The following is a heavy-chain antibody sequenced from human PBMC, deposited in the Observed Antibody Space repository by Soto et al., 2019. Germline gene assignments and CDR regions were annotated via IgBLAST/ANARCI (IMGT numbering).Heavy chain of an antibody. CDR3: AVVDSTGNWFDP. D-gene: IGHD6-25*01. J-gene: IGHJ5*02. CDR1: GGSIISSDFY. Sequence: ASETLSLTCTFSGGSIISSDFYWGWLRQTPGKGLEFIGSMYYSGTTYYNPSLKSRVTISVDTSKNQFTLKLISVTAADTAVYYCAVVDSTGNWFDPWGEGALVTVS. CDR2: MYYSGTT. V-gene: IGHV4-39*01.